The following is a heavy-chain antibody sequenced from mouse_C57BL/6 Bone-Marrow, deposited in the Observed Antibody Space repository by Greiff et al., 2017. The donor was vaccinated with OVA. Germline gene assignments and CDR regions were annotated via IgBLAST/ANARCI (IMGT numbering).Heavy chain of an antibody. CDR1: GFTFSSYA. V-gene: IGHV5-4*01. J-gene: IGHJ3*01. Sequence: EVMLVESGGGLVKPGGSLKLSCAASGFTFSSYAMSWFRQTPEKRLEWVATISDGGSYTYYPDNVKGRFTISRDNAKNNLYLQMSHLKSEDTAMYYCARDGPFAYWGQGTLVTVSA. CDR3: ARDGPFAY. CDR2: ISDGGSYT.